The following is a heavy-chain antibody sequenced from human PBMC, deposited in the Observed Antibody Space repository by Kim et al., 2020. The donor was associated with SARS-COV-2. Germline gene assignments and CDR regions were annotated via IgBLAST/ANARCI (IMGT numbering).Heavy chain of an antibody. CDR3: ARVDTGWSAWDY. D-gene: IGHD6-19*01. J-gene: IGHJ4*02. CDR1: GFTFSSYW. Sequence: GGSLRLSCAASGFTFSSYWMHWVRQAPGKGLVWVSRINSDGSSTSYADSVKGRFTISRDNAKNTLYLQMNSLRAEDTAVYYCARVDTGWSAWDYWGQGTLVTVSS. CDR2: INSDGSST. V-gene: IGHV3-74*01.